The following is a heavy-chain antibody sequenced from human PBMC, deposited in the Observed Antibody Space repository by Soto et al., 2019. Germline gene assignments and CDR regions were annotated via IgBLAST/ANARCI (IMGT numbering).Heavy chain of an antibody. CDR1: GFAFSSYA. Sequence: QVQVVESGGGVVQPGRSLRLSCAASGFAFSSYAMHWVRQAPGKGLEWVAVISYDNFNKYYADSVKGRFTISRDNSKNTLYLQMNSLRAEDTAVYYCARGLVTATGFDYWGQGTLVTVSS. D-gene: IGHD3-9*01. CDR2: ISYDNFNK. CDR3: ARGLVTATGFDY. J-gene: IGHJ4*02. V-gene: IGHV3-30-3*01.